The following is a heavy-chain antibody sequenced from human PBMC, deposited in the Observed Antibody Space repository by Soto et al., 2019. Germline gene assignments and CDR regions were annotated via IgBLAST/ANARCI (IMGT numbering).Heavy chain of an antibody. CDR2: TWFDGSNK. CDR1: GFTFSSYG. J-gene: IGHJ4*02. V-gene: IGHV3-33*01. CDR3: SRGTPNRGSGSYPLDY. Sequence: GGSLRLSCVASGFTFSSYGMHWVRQAPGKGLEWVAGTWFDGSNKYYVDSVKGRFTISRDNSKNTLYLQMDSLRADDTAVYYCSRGTPNRGSGSYPLDYWGQGTPVTVSS. D-gene: IGHD3-10*01.